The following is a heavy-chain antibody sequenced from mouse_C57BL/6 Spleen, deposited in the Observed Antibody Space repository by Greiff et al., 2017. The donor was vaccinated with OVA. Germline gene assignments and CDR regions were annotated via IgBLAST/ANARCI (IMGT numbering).Heavy chain of an antibody. Sequence: EVQLVESGPELVKPGASVKIPCKASGYTFTDYNMDWVKQSHGKSLEWIGDINPNNGGTIYNQKFKGKATLTVDKSSSTAYMELRSLTSEDTAVYYCARSRYYGSSYGYFDVWGTGTTVTVSS. D-gene: IGHD1-1*01. CDR1: GYTFTDYN. J-gene: IGHJ1*03. V-gene: IGHV1-18*01. CDR3: ARSRYYGSSYGYFDV. CDR2: INPNNGGT.